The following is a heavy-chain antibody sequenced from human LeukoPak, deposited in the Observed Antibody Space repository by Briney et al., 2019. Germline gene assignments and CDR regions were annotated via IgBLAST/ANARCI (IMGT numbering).Heavy chain of an antibody. CDR2: ISDSSSLT. CDR3: AKVIRGGYGMDV. J-gene: IGHJ6*02. D-gene: IGHD3-10*01. Sequence: PGGSLRLSCSASGFTFSSYGMHWVRQAPGKGLEWVSYISDSSSLTDYADSVKGRFTISRDNAKNSLSLQLNSLRDEDTAVYFCAKVIRGGYGMDVWGQGTTVTVSS. V-gene: IGHV3-48*02. CDR1: GFTFSSYG.